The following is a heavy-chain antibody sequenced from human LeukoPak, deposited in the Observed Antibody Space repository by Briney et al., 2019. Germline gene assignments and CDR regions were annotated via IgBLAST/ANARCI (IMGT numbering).Heavy chain of an antibody. J-gene: IGHJ4*02. CDR1: GYTFTIYD. V-gene: IGHV1-8*03. CDR2: MNPNSGNT. Sequence: ASVKVSCKASGYTFTIYDINWVRQATGQGLEWMGWMNPNSGNTGYAQKFQGRVTITRNTSISTAYMELSSLRSEDTAVYYCARGCGSSSACGYWGQGTLVTVSS. CDR3: ARGCGSSSACGY. D-gene: IGHD6-6*01.